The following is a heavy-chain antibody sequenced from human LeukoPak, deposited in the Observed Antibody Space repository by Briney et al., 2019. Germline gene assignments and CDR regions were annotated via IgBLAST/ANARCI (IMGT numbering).Heavy chain of an antibody. CDR1: GFTLRSCA. Sequence: GGSLRLSCAASGFTLRSCAMHWVRQAPGKGLEWVAVISYDESIKFYGASVKGRFTISRDNSKNTLYLQMNSLRAEDTALYYCAKDVGSTSNIKNWFDPWGQGTLVTVSS. D-gene: IGHD1-26*01. V-gene: IGHV3-30*18. CDR2: ISYDESIK. CDR3: AKDVGSTSNIKNWFDP. J-gene: IGHJ5*02.